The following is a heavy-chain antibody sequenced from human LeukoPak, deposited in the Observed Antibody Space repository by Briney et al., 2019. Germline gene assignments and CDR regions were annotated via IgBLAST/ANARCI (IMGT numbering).Heavy chain of an antibody. J-gene: IGHJ4*02. V-gene: IGHV4-34*01. CDR1: GGSFSGYY. CDR2: INQGGST. CDR3: ASGYSSGWQIDY. D-gene: IGHD6-19*01. Sequence: SETLSLTCAVYGGSFSGYYWSWIRQPPGKGLEWIGEINQGGSTNYNPSLKSRVTISVDTSKDQFSLKLSSVTAADTAVYYCASGYSSGWQIDYWGQGTLDTVSS.